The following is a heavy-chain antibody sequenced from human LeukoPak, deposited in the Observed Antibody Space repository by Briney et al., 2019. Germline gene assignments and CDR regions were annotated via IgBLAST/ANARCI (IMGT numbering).Heavy chain of an antibody. CDR1: GGSISELSYY. CDR3: ARVSIGYCSGGSCYSFVY. Sequence: SETLSLTCSVSGGSISELSYYWGWIRQPPGKGLEWIGNIYYSGSTYNNPSLESRVVISVDSSRNQFSLKLTSVTATDTAVYYCARVSIGYCSGGSCYSFVYWGQGTLVTVSS. CDR2: IYYSGST. D-gene: IGHD2-15*01. J-gene: IGHJ4*02. V-gene: IGHV4-39*01.